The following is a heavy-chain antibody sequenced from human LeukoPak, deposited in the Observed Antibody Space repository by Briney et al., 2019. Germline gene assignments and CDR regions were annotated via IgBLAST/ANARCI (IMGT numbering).Heavy chain of an antibody. V-gene: IGHV4-61*01. D-gene: IGHD2-15*01. CDR1: GYSISSSYY. CDR3: ARQPLGYCSGGSCYSGEIDY. J-gene: IGHJ4*02. CDR2: IYNSGST. Sequence: SETLSLTCTVSGYSISSSYYWSWIRQPPGKGLEWIGYIYNSGSTNYNPSLKSRVTISVDTSKNQFYLKLSSVTAADTAVYYCARQPLGYCSGGSCYSGEIDYWGQGTLVTVSS.